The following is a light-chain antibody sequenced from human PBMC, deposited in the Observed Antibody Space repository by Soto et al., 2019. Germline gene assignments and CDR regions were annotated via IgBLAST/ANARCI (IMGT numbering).Light chain of an antibody. CDR2: DVA. Sequence: QSALTQPASVSGSPGQSISISCTGTSSDVGRYNFVSWYQQRPGKAPKLIIYDVANRPSGISNRFSGSKSGNTASLTISGLQAEDEADYYCSSYTGSTSLVYAFGTGTKLTVL. V-gene: IGLV2-14*03. CDR1: SSDVGRYNF. J-gene: IGLJ1*01. CDR3: SSYTGSTSLVYA.